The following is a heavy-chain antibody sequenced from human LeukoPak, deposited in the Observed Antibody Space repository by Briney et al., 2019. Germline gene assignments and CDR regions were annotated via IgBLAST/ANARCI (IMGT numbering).Heavy chain of an antibody. Sequence: ASVTVSCKASGYAFPGHLIHWVRQASGPGLRWMGSINPGDGTTEYAQNFEGRVTMTREKSTATVYMDVSSLRPDDTAVYFCARLRGYSFDVWGQGTLLTVAS. CDR3: ARLRGYSFDV. D-gene: IGHD2-15*01. CDR1: GYAFPGHL. J-gene: IGHJ3*01. V-gene: IGHV1-46*01. CDR2: INPGDGTT.